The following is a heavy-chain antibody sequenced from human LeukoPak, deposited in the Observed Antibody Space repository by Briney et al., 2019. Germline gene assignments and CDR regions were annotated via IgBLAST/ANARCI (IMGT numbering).Heavy chain of an antibody. CDR1: GFAFSHAW. V-gene: IGHV3-15*01. Sequence: PGGSLRLSCAASGFAFSHAWMSWVRQAPGKGLEWVGLIRSKTDGGTTDYAAPMKGRFTISRDDSKNTLYLQMNSLKTEDTAVYYCTTDPPGFGYCSGGSCSSDNWFDPWGQGTLVTVSS. D-gene: IGHD2-15*01. J-gene: IGHJ5*02. CDR2: IRSKTDGGTT. CDR3: TTDPPGFGYCSGGSCSSDNWFDP.